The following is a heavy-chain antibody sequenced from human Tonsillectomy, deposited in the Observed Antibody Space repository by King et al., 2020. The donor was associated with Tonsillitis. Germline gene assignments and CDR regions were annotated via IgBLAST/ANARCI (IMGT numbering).Heavy chain of an antibody. CDR2: IWYDGSSK. V-gene: IGHV3-33*08. D-gene: IGHD1-26*01. Sequence: QLVQSGGGVVQPGRSLRLSCAASGFTFSTYGMHWVRQAPGKGLDWVAAIWYDGSSKYYADSVKGRFTISRDNSKNTMYLQMNSLRAEDTAVYYCARVGATIYYYMDVWGKGTTVAVSS. CDR3: ARVGATIYYYMDV. J-gene: IGHJ6*03. CDR1: GFTFSTYG.